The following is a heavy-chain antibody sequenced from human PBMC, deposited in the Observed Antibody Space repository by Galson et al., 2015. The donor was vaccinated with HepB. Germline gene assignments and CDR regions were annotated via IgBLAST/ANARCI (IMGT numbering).Heavy chain of an antibody. CDR1: GFTFDDYA. V-gene: IGHV3-9*01. J-gene: IGHJ4*02. D-gene: IGHD3-22*01. Sequence: SLRLSCAASGFTFDDYAMHWVRQAPGKGLEWVSGISWNSGSIGYADSVKGRFTISRDNAKNSLYLQMNSLRAEDTALYYCARTYDSSGYYYFQFDYWGQGTLVTVSS. CDR3: ARTYDSSGYYYFQFDY. CDR2: ISWNSGSI.